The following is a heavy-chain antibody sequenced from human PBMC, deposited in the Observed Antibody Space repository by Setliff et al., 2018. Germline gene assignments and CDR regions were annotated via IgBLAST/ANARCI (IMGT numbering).Heavy chain of an antibody. CDR1: AYTFSGYY. CDR3: ARLGAIPEPGTGVLG. V-gene: IGHV1-2*02. D-gene: IGHD3-16*01. CDR2: INPNFGAT. J-gene: IGHJ4*02. Sequence: ASVKVSCKTSAYTFSGYYIHWVRQAPGQGLQWMGWINPNFGATNYAPKFQGRVTMTRDTSIRTAYLEMNSLKSDDTAVYYCARLGAIPEPGTGVLGWGQGTLVTVSS.